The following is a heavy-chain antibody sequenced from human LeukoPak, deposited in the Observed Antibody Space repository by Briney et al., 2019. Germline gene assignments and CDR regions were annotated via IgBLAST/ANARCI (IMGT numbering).Heavy chain of an antibody. D-gene: IGHD3-10*01. V-gene: IGHV3-9*01. CDR2: ISWHSASI. Sequence: PGGSLRLSCAASGFKFDDYAMHWVRQAPGMGLEWVSGISWHSASIGYAGSVRGRFTISRDNAKNSLYLQMNCLRPEDTALYYCAKDRRFGELWGAFEILGQGTMVTVSS. J-gene: IGHJ3*02. CDR3: AKDRRFGELWGAFEI. CDR1: GFKFDDYA.